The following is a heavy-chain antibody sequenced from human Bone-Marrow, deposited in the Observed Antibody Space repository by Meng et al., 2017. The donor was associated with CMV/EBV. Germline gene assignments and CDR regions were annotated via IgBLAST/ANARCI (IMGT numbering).Heavy chain of an antibody. CDR3: ARDGGYSSSSSPGFAY. CDR2: IIPIFGTA. J-gene: IGHJ4*02. Sequence: SVKVSCKASGGTFSSYAISWVRQAPGQGLEWMGGIIPIFGTANYAQKFQGRVTITTDESTSTAYMELSSLRSEDTAVYYCARDGGYSSSSSPGFAYWGQGTLVTVAS. V-gene: IGHV1-69*05. D-gene: IGHD6-6*01. CDR1: GGTFSSYA.